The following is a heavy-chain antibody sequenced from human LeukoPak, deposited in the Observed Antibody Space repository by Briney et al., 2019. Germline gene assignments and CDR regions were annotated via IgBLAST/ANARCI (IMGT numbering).Heavy chain of an antibody. V-gene: IGHV3-66*01. CDR3: ARDGEYSYGYGFDY. CDR2: IYSGDRT. J-gene: IGHJ4*02. D-gene: IGHD5-18*01. CDR1: GFSVNNLY. Sequence: GGSLRLSCAASGFSVNNLYMSWVRQAPGKGLGWVSVIYSGDRTYYAGSVKGRFTISRDTSKNTVYLQMNSLRPEETAVYYCARDGEYSYGYGFDYWGQGTLVTVSS.